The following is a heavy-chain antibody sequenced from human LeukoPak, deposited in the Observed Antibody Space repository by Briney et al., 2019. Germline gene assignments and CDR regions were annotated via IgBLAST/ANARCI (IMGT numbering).Heavy chain of an antibody. D-gene: IGHD6-19*01. Sequence: PSETLSLTCTVSGGSISSSSYYWGWIRQPPGKGLEWIGSIYYSGSTYYNPSLKSRVTISVDTSKNQFSLKLSSVTAADTAVYYCAREGSGWSGDYYYYGMDVWGQGTTVTVSS. CDR1: GGSISSSSYY. J-gene: IGHJ6*02. CDR3: AREGSGWSGDYYYYGMDV. V-gene: IGHV4-39*07. CDR2: IYYSGST.